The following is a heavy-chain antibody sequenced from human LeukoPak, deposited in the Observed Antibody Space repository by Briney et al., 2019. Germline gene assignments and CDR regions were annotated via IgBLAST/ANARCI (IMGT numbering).Heavy chain of an antibody. CDR1: GYSFTSYG. D-gene: IGHD6-19*01. J-gene: IGHJ4*02. V-gene: IGHV1-18*01. CDR3: ARDDWQWLELDY. CDR2: ISAYNSNT. Sequence: ASVKVSCKASGYSFTSYGISWVRQAPGQGLEWMGWISAYNSNTNYAQNLQGRVTMTTDTSTSTANMKLRSLRSDDTAVYYCARDDWQWLELDYWGQGTLVTVSS.